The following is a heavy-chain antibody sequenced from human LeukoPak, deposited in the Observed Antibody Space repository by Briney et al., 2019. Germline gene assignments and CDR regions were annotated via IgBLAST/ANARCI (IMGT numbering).Heavy chain of an antibody. CDR1: GFTFKNYA. CDR3: AKRNTMVRGGPCFDY. J-gene: IGHJ4*02. CDR2: IFGADKNTT. D-gene: IGHD3-10*01. V-gene: IGHV3-23*01. Sequence: GGSLRLSCAASGFTFKNYAMNWVRQTPGKGLEWVSIIFGADKNTTYYADSVKGRFTVSRDNSKNTLDLQMTDLRPEDTAIYYCAKRNTMVRGGPCFDYWGQGILVAVSS.